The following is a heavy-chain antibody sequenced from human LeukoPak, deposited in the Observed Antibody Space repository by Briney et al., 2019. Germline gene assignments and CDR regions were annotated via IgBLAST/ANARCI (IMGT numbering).Heavy chain of an antibody. J-gene: IGHJ5*02. D-gene: IGHD6-13*01. CDR2: IYYSGST. CDR1: GGSISSSSYY. Sequence: SETLALTCTVSGGSISSSSYYWGWIRQPPGKGLEWIGCIYYSGSTYYNPSLKSRVTISVDTSKNQFSLKLSSVTAADTAVYYCASDKRAAAAGYNWFDPWGQGTLVTVSS. CDR3: ASDKRAAAAGYNWFDP. V-gene: IGHV4-39*07.